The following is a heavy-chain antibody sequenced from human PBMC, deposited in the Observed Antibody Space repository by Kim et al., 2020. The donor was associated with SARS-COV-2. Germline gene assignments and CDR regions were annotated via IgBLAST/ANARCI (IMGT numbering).Heavy chain of an antibody. V-gene: IGHV3-21*01. J-gene: IGHJ5*02. CDR2: YI. Sequence: YIYNADSVKGRFTISRDNAKHSLYLQMNSLRAEDTAVYYCARAYNSGSYSWGQGTLVTVSS. CDR3: ARAYNSGSYS. D-gene: IGHD1-26*01.